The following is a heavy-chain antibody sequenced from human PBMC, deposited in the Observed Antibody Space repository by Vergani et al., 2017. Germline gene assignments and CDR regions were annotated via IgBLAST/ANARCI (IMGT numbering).Heavy chain of an antibody. Sequence: EVQLVESGGGLIHPGGSLRLSCEGSGFSFSGYWMHWVRQSPEKGLVWVSRIKSDGSITNYADSVKGRFTISRDNAKNTLYLEMNSLRGDDTAVYYCARGDILTGQGDIWGQGTMVTVSS. CDR1: GFSFSGYW. CDR2: IKSDGSIT. CDR3: ARGDILTGQGDI. J-gene: IGHJ3*02. D-gene: IGHD3-9*01. V-gene: IGHV3-74*01.